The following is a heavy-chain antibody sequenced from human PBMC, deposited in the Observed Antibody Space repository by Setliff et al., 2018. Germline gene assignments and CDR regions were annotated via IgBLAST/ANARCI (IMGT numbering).Heavy chain of an antibody. D-gene: IGHD3-22*01. CDR3: ARYDSSGYSENYYFDY. V-gene: IGHV4-39*07. J-gene: IGHJ4*02. CDR2: VYYSGNT. Sequence: PSETLCLTCTVSGGSISTTDYYWGWIRQPPGKGLEWIGCVYYSGNTYYSPSLKSRVTMFVDTSKNQFSLVLYSVTAADTAIYYCARYDSSGYSENYYFDYWGQGTLVTVSS. CDR1: GGSISTTDYY.